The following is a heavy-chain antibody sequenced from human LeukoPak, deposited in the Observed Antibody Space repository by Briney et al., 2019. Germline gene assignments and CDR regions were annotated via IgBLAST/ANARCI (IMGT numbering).Heavy chain of an antibody. CDR1: GFPFSSYW. D-gene: IGHD5-24*01. CDR3: TRVGYIDEGIDY. V-gene: IGHV3-7*04. CDR2: IKQDGSKK. J-gene: IGHJ4*02. Sequence: GGSLRLSCVASGFPFSSYWMTWVRQAPGKGLEWVANIKQDGSKKSYVDTVKGRFTISRDNAKNSLYLQMNSLGAEDTAIYYCTRVGYIDEGIDYWGQGTLVTVSS.